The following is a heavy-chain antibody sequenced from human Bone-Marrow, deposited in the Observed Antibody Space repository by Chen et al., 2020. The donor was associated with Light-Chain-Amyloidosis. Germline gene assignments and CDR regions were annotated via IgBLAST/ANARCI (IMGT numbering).Heavy chain of an antibody. CDR3: ASFDGRYKFDY. V-gene: IGHV3-11*05. Sequence: QVRLVESGGGLVKPGGSLRLSCGASGFAFNDYYMSFTRQAPGKGLEWVSYISGSTGYTNYADSVKGRFTISRDNARNSLYLQMNSLRVEDTAVYYCASFDGRYKFDYWGQGTLVTVSS. CDR2: ISGSTGYT. D-gene: IGHD3-16*02. CDR1: GFAFNDYY. J-gene: IGHJ4*02.